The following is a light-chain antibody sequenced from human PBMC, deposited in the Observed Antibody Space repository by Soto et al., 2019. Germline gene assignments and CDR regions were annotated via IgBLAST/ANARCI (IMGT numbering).Light chain of an antibody. V-gene: IGKV3-20*01. CDR2: GAS. CDR1: QSVSSSY. CDR3: QKFSSDPFT. Sequence: EIVLTQSPGTLSLSPGERATLSCRASQSVSSSYLAWYQQKPGQAPRLLIYGASSRATGIPDRFSGSGSGTDFTLTISRLEPEDFATYYCQKFSSDPFTFGGGTKVEIK. J-gene: IGKJ4*01.